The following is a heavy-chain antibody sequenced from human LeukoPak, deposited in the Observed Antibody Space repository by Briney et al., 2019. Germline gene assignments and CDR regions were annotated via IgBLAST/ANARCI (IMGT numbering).Heavy chain of an antibody. D-gene: IGHD5-12*01. Sequence: ASVKVSCKASGYTFTSYGISWVRQAPGQGLEWMGWINPNSGGTNYAQKFQGRVTMTRDTSISTAYMELSRLRSDDTAVYYCASEEGSGYDYGNWFDPWGQGTLVTVSS. V-gene: IGHV1-2*02. CDR3: ASEEGSGYDYGNWFDP. CDR1: GYTFTSYG. J-gene: IGHJ5*02. CDR2: INPNSGGT.